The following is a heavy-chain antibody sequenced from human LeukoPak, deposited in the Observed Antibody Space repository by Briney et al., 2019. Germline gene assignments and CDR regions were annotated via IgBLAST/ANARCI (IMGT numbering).Heavy chain of an antibody. D-gene: IGHD2-2*01. CDR1: GGSISSSSYY. Sequence: SSETLSLTCTVSGGSISSSSYYWGWIRQPPGKGLEWIGYIYYSGSTNYNPSLKSRVTISVDTSKNQFSLKLSSVTAADTAVYYCARVVVVPAAHYYYGMDVWGQGTTVTVSS. V-gene: IGHV4-61*05. CDR3: ARVVVVPAAHYYYGMDV. J-gene: IGHJ6*02. CDR2: IYYSGST.